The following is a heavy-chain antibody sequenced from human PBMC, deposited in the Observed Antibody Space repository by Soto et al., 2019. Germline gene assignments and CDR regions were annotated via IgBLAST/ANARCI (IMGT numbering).Heavy chain of an antibody. D-gene: IGHD3-9*01. CDR2: IIPIFGTA. CDR1: GGTFSSHA. Sequence: GASVKVSCKASGGTFSSHAISWVRQAPGQGLEWMGGIIPIFGTANYAQKFQGRVTITADESTSTAYMELSSLRSEDTAVYYCARSSYDILTGYSRGAYYYYCMDVCGQGPTVTVSS. CDR3: ARSSYDILTGYSRGAYYYYCMDV. V-gene: IGHV1-69*13. J-gene: IGHJ6*02.